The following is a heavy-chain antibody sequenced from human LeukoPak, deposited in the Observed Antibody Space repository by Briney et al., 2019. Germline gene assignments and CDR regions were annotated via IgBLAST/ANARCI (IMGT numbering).Heavy chain of an antibody. CDR2: ISKDGGNK. CDR3: AKRFGAPNNFDY. CDR1: GFTFDEHD. J-gene: IGHJ4*02. V-gene: IGHV3-43*02. D-gene: IGHD3-3*01. Sequence: PGGSLRLSCAASGFTFDEHDMYWVRQVPGKGLEWVCLISKDGGNKHYADSVKGRFSISRDNNRNSLSLQMNSLSSEDTALYFCAKRFGAPNNFDYWGQGALVTVSS.